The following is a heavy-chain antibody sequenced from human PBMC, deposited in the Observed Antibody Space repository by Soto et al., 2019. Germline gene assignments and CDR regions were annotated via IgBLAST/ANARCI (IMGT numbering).Heavy chain of an antibody. CDR3: AKTDIAVAGKLDY. J-gene: IGHJ4*02. CDR2: IIPIFGTA. CDR1: GGTFSSYA. D-gene: IGHD6-19*01. Sequence: VKVSCKASGGTFSSYAISWVRQAPGQGLEWMGGIIPIFGTANYAQKFQGRVTITADESTSTAYMELSSLRSEDTAVYYCAKTDIAVAGKLDYWGQGTLVTVSS. V-gene: IGHV1-69*13.